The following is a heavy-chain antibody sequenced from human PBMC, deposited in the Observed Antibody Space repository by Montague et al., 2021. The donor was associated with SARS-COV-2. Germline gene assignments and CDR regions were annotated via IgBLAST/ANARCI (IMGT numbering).Heavy chain of an antibody. CDR2: IHGDGGDT. CDR1: GFAFNMYW. CDR3: VRSCSVTNCYTGDAFDV. D-gene: IGHD3-16*02. Sequence: SLRLSCAASGFAFNMYWMHWVRQAPGKGLVWVSRIHGDGGDTYSADFVRGRFTISRDNAKNTLYLQMNSLEAEDTAIYYCVRSCSVTNCYTGDAFDVWGHGTMVTVSS. J-gene: IGHJ3*01. V-gene: IGHV3-74*01.